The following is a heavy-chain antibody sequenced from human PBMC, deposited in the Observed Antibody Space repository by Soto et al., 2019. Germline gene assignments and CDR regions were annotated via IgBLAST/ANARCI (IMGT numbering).Heavy chain of an antibody. CDR1: GFTFSSYW. CDR3: AREGEKGGDDLDP. V-gene: IGHV3-7*01. Sequence: EVQLVESGGGLAQPGGSLRLSCAASGFTFSSYWMGWVRQAPGKGLEWVANIKEDGSEKSSVDSVRGRFTLSRDKPKNLLYLQMDSLKAEGPAVYYCAREGEKGGDDLDPWGQGTLVTVSS. D-gene: IGHD2-21*01. CDR2: IKEDGSEK. J-gene: IGHJ5*02.